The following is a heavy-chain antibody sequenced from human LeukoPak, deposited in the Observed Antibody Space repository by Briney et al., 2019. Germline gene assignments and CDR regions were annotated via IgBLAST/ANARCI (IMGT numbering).Heavy chain of an antibody. CDR1: GGSISSYY. CDR2: IYYSGST. CDR3: ARGKKIVGATGGTFDY. V-gene: IGHV4-59*12. J-gene: IGHJ4*02. D-gene: IGHD1-26*01. Sequence: SETLSLTCTVSGGSISSYYWSWIRQPPGKGLEWIGYIYYSGSTHYNPSLKSRVTISVDTSKNQFSLKLSSVTAADTAVYYCARGKKIVGATGGTFDYWGQGTLVTVSS.